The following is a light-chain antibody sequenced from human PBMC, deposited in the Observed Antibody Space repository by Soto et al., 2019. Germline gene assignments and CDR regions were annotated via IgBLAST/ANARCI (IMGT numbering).Light chain of an antibody. CDR2: AAS. CDR1: QVISGF. CDR3: LQANSFPLT. J-gene: IGKJ4*01. Sequence: DIQMTQSPSSVSASVGDRVTISCRASQVISGFLNWFQQKPGKAPKLLIFAASSLQSGVPSRFSGSGSGTEFTLTISSLQPEDFATYYCLQANSFPLTFGGGTKVDI. V-gene: IGKV1-12*01.